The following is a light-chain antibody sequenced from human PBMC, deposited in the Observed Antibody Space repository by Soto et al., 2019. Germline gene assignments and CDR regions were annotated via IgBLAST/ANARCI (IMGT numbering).Light chain of an antibody. J-gene: IGLJ1*01. V-gene: IGLV1-44*01. CDR3: AAWDDSLNGPLYV. CDR1: SANIGSNT. CDR2: SNN. Sequence: QSVLTQPPSASGTPGQRVTISCSRSSANIGSNTVNWYQQLPGTAPKLLIYSNNQRPSGVPDRFSGSKSGTSASLAISGLQSEDEADYYCAAWDDSLNGPLYVFGTGT.